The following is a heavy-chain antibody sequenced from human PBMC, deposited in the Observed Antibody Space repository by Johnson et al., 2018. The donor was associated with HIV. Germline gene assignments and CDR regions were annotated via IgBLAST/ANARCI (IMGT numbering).Heavy chain of an antibody. CDR2: ISHDGSNK. V-gene: IGHV3-30-3*02. CDR1: GFTFSYYS. D-gene: IGHD1-14*01. CDR3: AKSTQATIVRGSGPYGAFDI. J-gene: IGHJ3*02. Sequence: QVQLVESGGGVVRPGGSLRLSCAASGFTFSYYSMHWVRQAPGKGLEWVAVISHDGSNKYYADSVRGRFTISRDKSRNTLYLQMNSLRAEDTGLYYCAKSTQATIVRGSGPYGAFDIWGQGTMVTVSS.